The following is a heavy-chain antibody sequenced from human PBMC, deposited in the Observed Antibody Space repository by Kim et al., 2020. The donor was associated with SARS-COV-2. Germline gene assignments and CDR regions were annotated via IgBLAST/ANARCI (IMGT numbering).Heavy chain of an antibody. CDR3: ARVGTVYYYGLDV. CDR1: GGSIRNYY. D-gene: IGHD1-1*01. CDR2: LYNSGST. Sequence: SETLSLTCTVSGGSIRNYYWNWIRHSPGKGLEWIGYLYNSGSTDYNPSLKSRVTISVDTSKNQFSLKLTSVTAADSAVYYCARVGTVYYYGLDVWGLWTTVTVSS. V-gene: IGHV4-59*13. J-gene: IGHJ6*02.